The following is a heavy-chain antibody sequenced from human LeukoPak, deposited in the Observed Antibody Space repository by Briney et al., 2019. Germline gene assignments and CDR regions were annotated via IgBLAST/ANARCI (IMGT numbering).Heavy chain of an antibody. J-gene: IGHJ5*02. CDR3: AREQDQLGYCSSTSCQSSGNWFDP. CDR2: IYYSGST. Sequence: SETLSLTCTVSGGSISSSSYYWGWIRQPPGKGLEWIGSIYYSGSTYYNPSLKSRVTISVDTSKNQFSLKLRSVTAADTAVYYCAREQDQLGYCSSTSCQSSGNWFDPWGQGTLVTVSS. V-gene: IGHV4-39*02. D-gene: IGHD2-2*01. CDR1: GGSISSSSYY.